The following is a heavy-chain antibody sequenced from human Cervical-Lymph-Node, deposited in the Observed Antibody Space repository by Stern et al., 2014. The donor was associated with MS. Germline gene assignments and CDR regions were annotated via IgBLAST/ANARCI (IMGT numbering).Heavy chain of an antibody. J-gene: IGHJ4*02. CDR1: GGSISSGGYY. CDR2: IYYSGST. CDR3: AKYRVFGGVIVVDY. V-gene: IGHV4-31*03. Sequence: QVQLQESGPGLVKPSQTLSLTCTVSGGSISSGGYYWSWIRQHPGKGLEWIGYIYYSGSTSYNPSLKSRVTISLDTSNSQFSLKLSSVTAADTAVYYCAKYRVFGGVIVVDYWGQGTLVTVSS. D-gene: IGHD3-16*02.